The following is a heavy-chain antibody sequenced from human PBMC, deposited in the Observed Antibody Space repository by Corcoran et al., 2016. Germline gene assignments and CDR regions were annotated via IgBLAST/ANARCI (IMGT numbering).Heavy chain of an antibody. D-gene: IGHD2-15*01. CDR2: INPNSGGT. CDR1: GYTFTGYY. Sequence: QVQLVQSGAEVKKPGASVKVSCKASGYTFTGYYIHWVRQAPGQGLEWMGWINPNSGGTNYAQKFQGRVTMTRDTSISTAYMELRRLRSEDTAVYSCARSSRYCSGGSCGLNAFDIWGQGTMVTVSS. CDR3: ARSSRYCSGGSCGLNAFDI. V-gene: IGHV1-2*02. J-gene: IGHJ3*02.